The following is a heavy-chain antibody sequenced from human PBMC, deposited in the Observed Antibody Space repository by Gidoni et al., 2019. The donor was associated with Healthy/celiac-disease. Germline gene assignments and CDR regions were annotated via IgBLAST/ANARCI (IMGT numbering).Heavy chain of an antibody. Sequence: EVQLVESGGGLVQPGGSLRLSCAASGFTVSSNYMSWVRQAPGKGLEWVSVIYSGGSPYYADSVKGRFTISRHNSKNTLYLQMNSLRAEDTAVYYCARERVYYGSGSYYDYWGQGTLVTVSS. CDR2: IYSGGSP. CDR1: GFTVSSNY. D-gene: IGHD3-10*01. J-gene: IGHJ4*02. CDR3: ARERVYYGSGSYYDY. V-gene: IGHV3-53*04.